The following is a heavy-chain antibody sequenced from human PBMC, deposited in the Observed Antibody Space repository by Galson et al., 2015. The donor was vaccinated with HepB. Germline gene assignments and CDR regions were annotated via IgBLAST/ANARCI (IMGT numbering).Heavy chain of an antibody. CDR3: ARGKLVGATRCAFDI. CDR2: IIPILGIA. J-gene: IGHJ3*02. Sequence: SVKVSCKASGGTFSSYTISWVRQAPGQGLEWMGRIIPILGIANYAQKFQGRVTITADKSTSTAYMELSSLRSEDTAVYYCARGKLVGATRCAFDIWGQGTMVTVSS. CDR1: GGTFSSYT. V-gene: IGHV1-69*02. D-gene: IGHD1-26*01.